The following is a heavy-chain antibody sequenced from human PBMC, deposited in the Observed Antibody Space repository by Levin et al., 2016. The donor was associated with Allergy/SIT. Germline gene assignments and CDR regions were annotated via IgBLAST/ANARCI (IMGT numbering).Heavy chain of an antibody. CDR3: AGRIFDI. Sequence: GESLKISCAASGFSFSRYWMAWVRQAPGKGLEWVANIKEDGSEKYYVDSVKGRFTISRDNTKNSLYLQMNSLRAEDTAVYYCAGRIFDIWGQGTMVTVSS. V-gene: IGHV3-7*01. CDR1: GFSFSRYW. CDR2: IKEDGSEK. J-gene: IGHJ3*02.